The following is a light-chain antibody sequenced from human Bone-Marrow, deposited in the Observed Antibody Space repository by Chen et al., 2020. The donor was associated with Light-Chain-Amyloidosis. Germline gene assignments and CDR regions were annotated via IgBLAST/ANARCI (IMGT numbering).Light chain of an antibody. CDR1: QGIGNY. Sequence: DIQMTQSSSSLSASVGDRVTLTCRASQGIGNYVAWYQQKPGKVPKLLISAATTLQSGVPSRFSGSGSGTQFTLTISSLQPEDVATYYCQKHENAPWTFGQGTTVEIK. J-gene: IGKJ1*01. CDR2: AAT. V-gene: IGKV1-27*01. CDR3: QKHENAPWT.